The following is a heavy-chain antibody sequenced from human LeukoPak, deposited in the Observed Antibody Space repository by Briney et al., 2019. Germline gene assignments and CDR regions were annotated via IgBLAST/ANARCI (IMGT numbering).Heavy chain of an antibody. CDR3: TREGGSDTVFPLVVREYD. CDR2: IDTSSTTM. D-gene: IGHD3-16*01. Sequence: PGGSLRLSCAASGLTFSKYSMTWVRQAPGKGLEWVSFIDTSSTTMYYTDSVKGRFTISRDNAKNSLYLQMNSLKTEDTAVYYCTREGGSDTVFPLVVREYDWGQGTLVTVSS. J-gene: IGHJ4*02. CDR1: GLTFSKYS. V-gene: IGHV3-48*04.